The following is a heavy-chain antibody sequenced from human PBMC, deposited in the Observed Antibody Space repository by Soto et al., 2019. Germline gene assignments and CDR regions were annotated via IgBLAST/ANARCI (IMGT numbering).Heavy chain of an antibody. CDR1: GFTFSSYS. D-gene: IGHD1-26*01. CDR2: ISSSSSYI. Sequence: VQLVESGGGLVKPGGSLRLSCAASGFTFSSYSMNWVRQAPGKGLEWVSSISSSSSYIYYADSVKGRFTISRDNAKNSLYLQMNSLRAEDTAVYYCAREVYPKWDLDYWGQGTLVTVSS. CDR3: AREVYPKWDLDY. J-gene: IGHJ4*02. V-gene: IGHV3-21*01.